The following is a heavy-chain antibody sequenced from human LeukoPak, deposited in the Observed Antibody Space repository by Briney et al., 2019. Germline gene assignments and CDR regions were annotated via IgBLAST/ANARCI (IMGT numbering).Heavy chain of an antibody. CDR1: GYTFTGYY. Sequence: ASVKVSCKASGYTFTGYYMHWVRQAPGQGLEWMGWINPNSGGTNYAQKFQGRVTMTRDTSISTAYMELSGLRSEDTAAYYCARVALYSSGWSPKDYSGQGTVVTVSS. CDR2: INPNSGGT. V-gene: IGHV1-2*02. D-gene: IGHD6-19*01. CDR3: ARVALYSSGWSPKDY. J-gene: IGHJ4*02.